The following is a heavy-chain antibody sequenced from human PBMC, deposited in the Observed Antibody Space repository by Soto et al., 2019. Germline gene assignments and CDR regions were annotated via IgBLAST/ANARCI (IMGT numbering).Heavy chain of an antibody. CDR3: TTDDPINRN. CDR2: IKSKTNGGTT. CDR1: GFTFSNAW. J-gene: IGHJ4*02. Sequence: EVQLAESGGGLVKAGESLRVSCAASGFTFSNAWMSWVRQAPGRGLEWVGRIKSKTNGGTTDYAAPVKGRFSISRDDSKNTLYLQMNSLKTEDTAIYYCTTDDPINRNWGQGTLVTVSS. V-gene: IGHV3-15*01.